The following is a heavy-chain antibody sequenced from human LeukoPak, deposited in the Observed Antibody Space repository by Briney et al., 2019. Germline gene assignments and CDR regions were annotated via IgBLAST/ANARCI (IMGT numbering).Heavy chain of an antibody. Sequence: ASVKVSCKASGYTFTGDYMHWLRQAPGQGLEWMGRINPNSGGTNYAQKFQGRVTMTRDTSISTAYMELSRLRSDDTAVYYCARGYSSSQNDYWGQGTLVTVSS. D-gene: IGHD6-6*01. CDR2: INPNSGGT. J-gene: IGHJ4*02. CDR3: ARGYSSSQNDY. V-gene: IGHV1-2*06. CDR1: GYTFTGDY.